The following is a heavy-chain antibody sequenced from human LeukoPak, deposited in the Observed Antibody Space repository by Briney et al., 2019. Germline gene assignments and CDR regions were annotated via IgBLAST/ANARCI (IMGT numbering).Heavy chain of an antibody. CDR1: GYTFTNYA. CDR3: AREGRLMSDTTVHP. J-gene: IGHJ5*02. V-gene: IGHV1-18*01. Sequence: ASVTVSFKSSGYTFTNYAVSWLRQAPGQTLERMGWVSAYSGNTNYAQNFHDRLTMTTDTSTSTAYMELRSLTSEDTAIYYCAREGRLMSDTTVHPWGQGTLVTVSP. CDR2: VSAYSGNT. D-gene: IGHD2/OR15-2a*01.